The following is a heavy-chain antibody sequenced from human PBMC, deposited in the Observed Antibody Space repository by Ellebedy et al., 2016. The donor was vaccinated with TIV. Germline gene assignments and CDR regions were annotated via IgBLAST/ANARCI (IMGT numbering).Heavy chain of an antibody. CDR1: GYTFTSYD. D-gene: IGHD3-3*01. V-gene: IGHV1-8*01. J-gene: IGHJ4*02. CDR2: MNPNSGNT. CDR3: ARGFYRPTIFGVVIRTMGQRGFDY. Sequence: ASVQVSCXASGYTFTSYDINWVRQATGQGLEWMGWMNPNSGNTGYAQKFQGRVTMTRNTSISTAYMELSSLRSEDTAVYYCARGFYRPTIFGVVIRTMGQRGFDYWGQGTLVTVSS.